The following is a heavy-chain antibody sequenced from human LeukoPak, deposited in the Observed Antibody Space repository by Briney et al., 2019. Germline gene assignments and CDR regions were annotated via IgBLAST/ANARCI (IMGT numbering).Heavy chain of an antibody. CDR3: AREIVAQTGPWQQPLNWFDP. CDR2: MNPNSGNT. D-gene: IGHD6-13*01. V-gene: IGHV1-8*03. J-gene: IGHJ5*02. Sequence: GASVKVSCKASGYTFTSYDINWVRQATGQGLEWMGWMNPNSGNTGYAQKFQGRVTITRNTSISTAYMELSSLRSEDTAVYYCAREIVAQTGPWQQPLNWFDPWGQGTLVTVSS. CDR1: GYTFTSYD.